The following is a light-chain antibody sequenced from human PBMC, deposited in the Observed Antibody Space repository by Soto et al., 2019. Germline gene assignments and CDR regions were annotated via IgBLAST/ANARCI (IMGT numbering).Light chain of an antibody. CDR1: QSVSSN. Sequence: EIVMTQSPATLSVSPGERATLSCRASQSVSSNLAWYQQNPGQAPRLLIYGASTRATGIPARFSGSVSGTEFTLTISSLQSEDFAIYYCQQYNNWPRMYTFGQGTKLEIK. V-gene: IGKV3-15*01. J-gene: IGKJ2*01. CDR2: GAS. CDR3: QQYNNWPRMYT.